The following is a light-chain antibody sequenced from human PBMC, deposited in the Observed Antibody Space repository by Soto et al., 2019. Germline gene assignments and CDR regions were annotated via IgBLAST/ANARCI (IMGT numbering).Light chain of an antibody. CDR2: WAS. Sequence: DVVMTQSPDSLAVSLGERATINCKSSQNLLYNSNNKNYLAWYQQRPGQPPKLLIYWASTRESGVPDRFSGSESGTDFTLTISSLQAADVAVYYCQQYYSTPPTFGQGTKVEIK. CDR3: QQYYSTPPT. V-gene: IGKV4-1*01. CDR1: QNLLYNSNNKNY. J-gene: IGKJ1*01.